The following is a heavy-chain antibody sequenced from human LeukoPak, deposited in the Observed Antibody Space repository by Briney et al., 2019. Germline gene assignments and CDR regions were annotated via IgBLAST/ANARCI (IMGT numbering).Heavy chain of an antibody. J-gene: IGHJ4*02. CDR1: GFTLSTYS. CDR3: AREGDGYNSPIDY. V-gene: IGHV3-21*01. Sequence: GGSLRLSCAASGFTLSTYSLNWVRQAPGKGLEWVSPISSSSLYIYYADSVKGRFTISRDNAKNSLFLQMNSLRAEDTAVYYCAREGDGYNSPIDYWGQGTLVTVSS. D-gene: IGHD5-24*01. CDR2: ISSSSLYI.